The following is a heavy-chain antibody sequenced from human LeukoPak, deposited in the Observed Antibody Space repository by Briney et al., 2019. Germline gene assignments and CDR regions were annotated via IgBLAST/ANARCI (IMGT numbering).Heavy chain of an antibody. J-gene: IGHJ5*02. V-gene: IGHV4-59*01. CDR2: IYYSGST. CDR1: GGSMSNNY. CDR3: ARGGWSHDS. D-gene: IGHD6-19*01. Sequence: SETLSLTCTVSGGSMSNNYWSWIRQPPGRGLEWIGYIYYSGSTNYNPSLKSRVTMSVDTSKNQFSLKLNSVTATDTAVYYCARGGWSHDSWGQGTLVTVSS.